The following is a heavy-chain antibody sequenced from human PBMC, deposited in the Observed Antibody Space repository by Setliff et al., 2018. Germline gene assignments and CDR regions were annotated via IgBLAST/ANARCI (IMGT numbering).Heavy chain of an antibody. Sequence: PSETLSLTCTVYGGSFSDYYWGWIRQPPGKGLEWIAEINHSGSTNYNPSLKSRVTISVDTSRNQFSLKLSSVTAADTAVYCCRFWSGYYKNDYWGQGTLVTVSS. J-gene: IGHJ4*02. CDR3: RFWSGYYKNDY. D-gene: IGHD3-3*01. CDR1: GGSFSDYY. V-gene: IGHV4-34*01. CDR2: INHSGST.